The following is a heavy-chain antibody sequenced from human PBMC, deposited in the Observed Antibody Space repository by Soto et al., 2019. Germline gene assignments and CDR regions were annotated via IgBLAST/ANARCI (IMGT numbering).Heavy chain of an antibody. CDR3: AREPTYDILTGYYNSPPSDY. V-gene: IGHV1-3*01. J-gene: IGHJ4*02. D-gene: IGHD3-9*01. CDR2: INAGNGNT. CDR1: GYTFTSYA. Sequence: ASVKVSCKASGYTFTSYAMHWVRQAPGQRLEWMGWINAGNGNTKYSQKFQGRVTITRDTSASTAYMELSSLRSEDTAVYYCAREPTYDILTGYYNSPPSDYWGQGTLVTVSS.